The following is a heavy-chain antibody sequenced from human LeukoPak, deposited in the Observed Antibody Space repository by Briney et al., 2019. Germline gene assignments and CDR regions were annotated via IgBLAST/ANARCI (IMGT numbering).Heavy chain of an antibody. J-gene: IGHJ4*02. D-gene: IGHD2-8*01. CDR2: ISGSGHNI. CDR3: ARDYPWAGVLDS. CDR1: GFTVSSNY. V-gene: IGHV3-11*04. Sequence: GGSLRLSCAASGFTVSSNYMSWVRQAPGRGLEWISYISGSGHNIDYANSVKGRFTIYRDNPKQSLYLDMNSLRADDTGVYYCARDYPWAGVLDSWGQGVQVIVSS.